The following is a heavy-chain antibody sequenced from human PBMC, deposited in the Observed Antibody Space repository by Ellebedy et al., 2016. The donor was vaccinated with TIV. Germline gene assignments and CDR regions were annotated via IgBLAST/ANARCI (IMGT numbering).Heavy chain of an antibody. J-gene: IGHJ4*02. D-gene: IGHD3-10*01. Sequence: AASVKVSCKASGYTFTSYGLSWVRQAPGQGLEWMGWISAYNGNTNYAQKLQGRVTMTTDTSTSTAYMELRSLRSDDTAVYYCAIMRVRGDFDYWGQGTLVTVSS. CDR3: AIMRVRGDFDY. CDR1: GYTFTSYG. CDR2: ISAYNGNT. V-gene: IGHV1-18*01.